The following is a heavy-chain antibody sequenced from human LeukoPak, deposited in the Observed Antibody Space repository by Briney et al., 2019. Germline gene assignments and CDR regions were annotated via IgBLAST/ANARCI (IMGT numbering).Heavy chain of an antibody. Sequence: GGSLRPSCAASGFTFSSYSMNWVRQAPGKGLEWVSSISSSSSYIYYADSVKGRFTISGDNAKNSLYLQMNSLRAEDTAVYYCARGDTAMVLDYWGQGALVTVSS. CDR1: GFTFSSYS. J-gene: IGHJ4*02. CDR3: ARGDTAMVLDY. CDR2: ISSSSSYI. D-gene: IGHD5-18*01. V-gene: IGHV3-21*01.